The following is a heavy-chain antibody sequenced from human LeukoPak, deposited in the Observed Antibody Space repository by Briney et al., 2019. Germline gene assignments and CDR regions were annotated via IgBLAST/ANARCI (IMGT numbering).Heavy chain of an antibody. J-gene: IGHJ5*02. CDR2: IKQDGSEK. D-gene: IGHD3-9*01. CDR1: GFTFSNYW. V-gene: IGHV3-7*01. CDR3: ARDDKETANWFDP. Sequence: GGSLRLSCAASGFTFSNYWMHWVRQAPGKGLEWVANIKQDGSEKYYVDSVKGRFTISRDNAKNSLYLQMNSLRAEDTAVYYCARDDKETANWFDPWGQGTLVTVSS.